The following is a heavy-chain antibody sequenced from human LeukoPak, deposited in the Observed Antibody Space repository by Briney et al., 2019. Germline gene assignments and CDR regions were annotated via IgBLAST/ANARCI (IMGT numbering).Heavy chain of an antibody. CDR2: IYHSGST. CDR1: GGSISSSSYY. CDR3: ARHTFWNYVSWFDP. Sequence: SETLSLTCTVSGGSISSSSYYWGWIRQPPGKGLEWIGTIYHSGSTYYNPSLKSRVTISVDTSKNQFSLKLSSVTAADTAVYYCARHTFWNYVSWFDPWGQGTLVTVSS. D-gene: IGHD1-7*01. J-gene: IGHJ5*02. V-gene: IGHV4-39*01.